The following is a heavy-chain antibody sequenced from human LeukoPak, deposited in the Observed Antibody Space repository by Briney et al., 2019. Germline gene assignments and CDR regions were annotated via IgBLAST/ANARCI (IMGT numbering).Heavy chain of an antibody. CDR1: GGSISNTNW. D-gene: IGHD2-8*01. Sequence: SETLSLTCGVSGGSISNTNWWSWVRQPPGQGLEWIGEISLTGLTHYNPSLESRVTVSLDKSKNQLSLNLTSVTAADTAVYYSSRENGAFSPFGYWGQGTLVTVLS. J-gene: IGHJ4*02. V-gene: IGHV4-4*02. CDR3: SRENGAFSPFGY. CDR2: ISLTGLT.